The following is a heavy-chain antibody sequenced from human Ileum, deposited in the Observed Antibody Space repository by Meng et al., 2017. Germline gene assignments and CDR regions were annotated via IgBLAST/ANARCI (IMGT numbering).Heavy chain of an antibody. CDR2: FHPGSGA. Sequence: QVQLQESGPGLGKLSGTLSLTCAASGGSISGGTWWSWVRQPPGKGLQWIGQFHPGSGAAYNPSLETRVTISVDTSKNQFSLELTSVTAADTAVYYCAKNGAYCLESWGQGTLVTVSS. CDR3: AKNGAYCLES. J-gene: IGHJ4*02. CDR1: GGSISGGTW. D-gene: IGHD2-21*01. V-gene: IGHV4-4*02.